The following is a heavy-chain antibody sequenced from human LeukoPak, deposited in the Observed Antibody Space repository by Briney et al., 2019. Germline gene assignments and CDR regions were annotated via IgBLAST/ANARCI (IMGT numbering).Heavy chain of an antibody. CDR2: IYPGDSDT. Sequence: GESLKISCKGSGYSFISYWIGWVRQMPGKGLEWMGIIYPGDSDTRYSPSFQGQVTISADKSISTAYLQWGSLKASDTAMYYCARLSWELPYYYGMDVWGQGTTVTVSS. CDR3: ARLSWELPYYYGMDV. D-gene: IGHD1-26*01. J-gene: IGHJ6*02. V-gene: IGHV5-51*01. CDR1: GYSFISYW.